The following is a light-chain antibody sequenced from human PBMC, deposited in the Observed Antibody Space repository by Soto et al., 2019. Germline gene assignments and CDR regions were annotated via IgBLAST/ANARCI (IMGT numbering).Light chain of an antibody. CDR1: SSDVGGL. CDR2: DVS. CDR3: RSYIGTSWV. J-gene: IGLJ3*02. V-gene: IGLV2-14*01. Sequence: QSALTQPASVSGSPGQSITISCTGTSSDVGGLVSWYQQHPGKAPKLVIYDVSNRPSGVSNRFSGSKSGNTASLTISGLQAEDEADYYCRSYIGTSWVFGGGTKVTVL.